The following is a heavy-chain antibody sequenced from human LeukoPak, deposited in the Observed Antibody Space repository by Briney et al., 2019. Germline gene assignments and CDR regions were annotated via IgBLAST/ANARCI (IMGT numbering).Heavy chain of an antibody. J-gene: IGHJ5*02. CDR1: GYSISSGYY. CDR2: IYHSGST. D-gene: IGHD6-13*01. CDR3: ARVYSSSHNWFDT. Sequence: PSETLSLTCTVSGYSISSGYYWGWIRQPPGKGLEWIGSIYHSGSTYYNPSLKSRVTISVERSKNHFSLNLSSLTAADTAVYYCARVYSSSHNWFDTWGQGTQVTVSS. V-gene: IGHV4-38-2*02.